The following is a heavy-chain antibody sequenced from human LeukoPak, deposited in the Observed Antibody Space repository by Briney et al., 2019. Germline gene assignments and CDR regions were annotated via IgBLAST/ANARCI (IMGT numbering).Heavy chain of an antibody. V-gene: IGHV3-74*01. CDR2: VNSDGSIT. Sequence: GGSLRLSCVGSGITFRSNWMHWVRQTPGKGLVWVSRVNSDGSITNYADSVKGRFTISRDNAKNTLYLQMNSLRAEDTGVYYCARTPGGPFDLWGQGSLVTVSS. D-gene: IGHD4-23*01. J-gene: IGHJ5*02. CDR3: ARTPGGPFDL. CDR1: GITFRSNW.